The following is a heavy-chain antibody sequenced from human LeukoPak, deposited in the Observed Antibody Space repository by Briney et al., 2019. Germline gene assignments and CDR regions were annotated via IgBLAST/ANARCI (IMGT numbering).Heavy chain of an antibody. J-gene: IGHJ5*02. CDR2: INHSGST. D-gene: IGHD3-10*01. V-gene: IGHV4-34*01. CDR3: ARLEGHYYGSGSPRRWFDP. Sequence: SETLSLTCAVYGGSFSGYCWSWIRQPPGKGLEWIGEINHSGSTNYNPSLKSRVTISVDTSKNQFSLKLSSVTAADTAVYYCARLEGHYYGSGSPRRWFDPWGQGTLVTVSS. CDR1: GGSFSGYC.